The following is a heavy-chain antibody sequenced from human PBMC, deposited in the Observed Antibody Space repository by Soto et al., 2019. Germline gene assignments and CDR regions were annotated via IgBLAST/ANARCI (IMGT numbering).Heavy chain of an antibody. CDR1: GYNFANYW. CDR2: IFPGDSDT. J-gene: IGHJ3*02. Sequence: GESLKISCKGSGYNFANYWIGWVRQMPGKGLEWMGMIFPGDSDTKNSPSLQGQITMSVDKSDSSAYLQWRSLKASDTAMYYCAAGYTTGPDAFDIWGQGTMVTVS. V-gene: IGHV5-51*01. CDR3: AAGYTTGPDAFDI. D-gene: IGHD6-13*01.